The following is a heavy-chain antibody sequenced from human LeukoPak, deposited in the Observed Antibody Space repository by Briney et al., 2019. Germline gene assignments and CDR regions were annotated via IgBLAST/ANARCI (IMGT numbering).Heavy chain of an antibody. CDR3: ARVPRGSTVGTLPYFYYYMDV. J-gene: IGHJ6*03. CDR2: IYNSRTT. V-gene: IGHV4-61*02. D-gene: IGHD1-26*01. Sequence: SETLSLTCTVSGDSVSSGSNYWSWIRQPAGKGLEWIGRIYNSRTTNYNPSLKSRVTISVDTSKNQFSLKLSSVTAADTAVYYCARVPRGSTVGTLPYFYYYMDVWGKGTTVIVSS. CDR1: GDSVSSGSNY.